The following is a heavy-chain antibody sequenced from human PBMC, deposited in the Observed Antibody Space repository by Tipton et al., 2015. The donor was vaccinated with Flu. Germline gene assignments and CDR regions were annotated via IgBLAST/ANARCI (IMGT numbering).Heavy chain of an antibody. D-gene: IGHD3-10*02. CDR3: AGHTGESVRGVIDS. Sequence: QVQLVQSGAEVKPSETLSLSCDVPGYSITSAYYLGWVRQPPGQGLEWIGSIYHSGTTYYNPSLKSRVIISVDTSKNHFSLRLTSVTAADTAVYYCAGHTGESVRGVIDSWGQGNLVIVSS. CDR2: IYHSGTT. V-gene: IGHV4-38-2*01. CDR1: GYSITSAYY. J-gene: IGHJ4*02.